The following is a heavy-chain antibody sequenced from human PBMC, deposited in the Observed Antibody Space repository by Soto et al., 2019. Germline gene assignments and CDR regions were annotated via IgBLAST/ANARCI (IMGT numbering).Heavy chain of an antibody. Sequence: GGSLRLSCAASGFTFSSYSMNWVRQAPGKGLEWVSYISSSSSTIYYADTVKGRFTISRDNAKNSLYLQMNSLRDEDTAVYYCARDLAYYYDSSGYYYRSYYYYGMDVWGQGTTVTVSS. J-gene: IGHJ6*02. D-gene: IGHD3-22*01. CDR2: ISSSSSTI. CDR1: GFTFSSYS. CDR3: ARDLAYYYDSSGYYYRSYYYYGMDV. V-gene: IGHV3-48*02.